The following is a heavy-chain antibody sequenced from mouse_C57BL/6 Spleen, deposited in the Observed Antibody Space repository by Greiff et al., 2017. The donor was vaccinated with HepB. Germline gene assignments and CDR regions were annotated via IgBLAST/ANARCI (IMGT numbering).Heavy chain of an antibody. D-gene: IGHD1-1*01. Sequence: EVKLVESGPELVKPGDSVKISCKASGYSFTGYFMNWVMQSHGKSLEWIGRINPYNGDTFYNQKFKGKATLTVDKSSSTAHMELRSLTSEDSAVYYCAREGITTVVGGDAMDYWGQGTSVTVSS. CDR3: AREGITTVVGGDAMDY. CDR2: INPYNGDT. CDR1: GYSFTGYF. J-gene: IGHJ4*01. V-gene: IGHV1-20*01.